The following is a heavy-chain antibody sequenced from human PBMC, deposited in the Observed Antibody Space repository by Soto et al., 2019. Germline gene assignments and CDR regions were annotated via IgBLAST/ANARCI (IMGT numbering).Heavy chain of an antibody. CDR1: GGSISSGGYY. D-gene: IGHD6-19*01. CDR3: ASLRIGLAGTPTWFDP. Sequence: QVQLQESGPGLVKPSQTLSLTCTVSGGSISSGGYYWSWIRQHPGKGLEWIGYIYYSGSTNYNPSLERRVTISVDTSKNQFSLKLSSVTAADSAVYYWASLRIGLAGTPTWFDPWGQGTLVTVSS. J-gene: IGHJ5*02. V-gene: IGHV4-31*03. CDR2: IYYSGST.